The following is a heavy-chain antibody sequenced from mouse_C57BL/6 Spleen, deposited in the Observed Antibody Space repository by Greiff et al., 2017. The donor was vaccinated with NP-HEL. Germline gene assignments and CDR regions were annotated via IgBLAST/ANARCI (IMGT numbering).Heavy chain of an antibody. V-gene: IGHV1-39*01. CDR3: ERGYSSGLYWYFDV. CDR1: GYSFTDYN. J-gene: IGHJ1*03. Sequence: EVQLQQSGPELVKPGASVKISCKASGYSFTDYNMNWVKQSNGKSLEWIGVINPNYGTTSYNQKFKGKATLTVDQSSSTAYMQLNSLTSENSAVYDWERGYSSGLYWYFDVWGTGTTVTVSS. D-gene: IGHD1-1*01. CDR2: INPNYGTT.